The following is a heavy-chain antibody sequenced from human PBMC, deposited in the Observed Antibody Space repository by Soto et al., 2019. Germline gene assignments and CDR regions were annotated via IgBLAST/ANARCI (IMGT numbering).Heavy chain of an antibody. J-gene: IGHJ6*02. Sequence: GGSLTLSCAASGFTFSSYGMHWVRQAPGKGLEWVSTTRSNGEYTYYADSVKGRFTVSRDNSQNALFLEMSSLRAEDTAVYYCAKESMSVAVSASRVYGMDVWGQGTTVTVSS. CDR1: GFTFSSYG. V-gene: IGHV3-23*01. D-gene: IGHD6-6*01. CDR2: TRSNGEYT. CDR3: AKESMSVAVSASRVYGMDV.